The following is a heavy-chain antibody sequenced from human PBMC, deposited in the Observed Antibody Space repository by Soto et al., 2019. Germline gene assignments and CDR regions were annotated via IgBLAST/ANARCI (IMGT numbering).Heavy chain of an antibody. CDR2: IWYDGSNK. D-gene: IGHD3-3*01. Sequence: QVQLVESGGGVVQPGRSLRLSCAASGFTFSSYVMHWVRQAPGKGLEWVAVIWYDGSNKYYADSVKGRFTISRDNSKNTWYMQMNSMRAEDTAVYYCARNFFNVLLFLEWLTHGYYYYGMDVWGQGTTVTVS. V-gene: IGHV3-33*01. CDR1: GFTFSSYV. CDR3: ARNFFNVLLFLEWLTHGYYYYGMDV. J-gene: IGHJ6*02.